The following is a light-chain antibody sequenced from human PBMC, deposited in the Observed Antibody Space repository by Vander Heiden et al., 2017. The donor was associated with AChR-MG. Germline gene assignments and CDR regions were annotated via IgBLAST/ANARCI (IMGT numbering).Light chain of an antibody. V-gene: IGKV2-28*01. CDR3: MQALQTPT. J-gene: IGKJ5*01. CDR1: QSLLHSTGHNY. CDR2: LGS. Sequence: DIVMTQSPLSLPVTPGEPASISCRSSQSLLHSTGHNYLDWYVQKPGQSPQLLIYLGSNRASGVPDRFSGSGSGTHFTLRISRLEAEDVGVYYCMQALQTPTFGQGTRLEIK.